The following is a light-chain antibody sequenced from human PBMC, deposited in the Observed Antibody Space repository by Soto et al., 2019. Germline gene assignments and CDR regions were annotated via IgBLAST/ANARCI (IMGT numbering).Light chain of an antibody. Sequence: DIQMTQSPSTLSASLGDRVTITCRASQSISSRLAWYQQKPGKAPNLLIYKASSLESGVPSRLSGSGSGTDFTLTISSLQPDDFATYYCQQYSTYSRTFGQGTKVDIK. J-gene: IGKJ1*01. CDR2: KAS. CDR1: QSISSR. CDR3: QQYSTYSRT. V-gene: IGKV1-5*03.